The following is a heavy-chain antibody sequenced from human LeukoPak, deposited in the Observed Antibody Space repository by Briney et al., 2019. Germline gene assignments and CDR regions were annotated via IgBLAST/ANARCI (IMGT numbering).Heavy chain of an antibody. V-gene: IGHV1-18*01. CDR1: GGTFSSYA. D-gene: IGHD1-26*01. CDR2: ISAYNGNT. J-gene: IGHJ4*02. Sequence: ASVKVSCKASGGTFSSYAINWVRQAPGQGLEWMGWISAYNGNTNYAQKLQGRVTMTTDTSTSTAYMELRSLRSDDTAVYYCARDLDQYSGRFGGFGHDFWGQGTLVTVSS. CDR3: ARDLDQYSGRFGGFGHDF.